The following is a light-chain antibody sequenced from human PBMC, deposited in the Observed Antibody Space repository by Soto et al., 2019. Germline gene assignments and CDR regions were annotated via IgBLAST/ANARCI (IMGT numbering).Light chain of an antibody. Sequence: DMQMTQSASSRSPAVGDSVTITCRASDTIATWLAWYQQKPGRAPKPLIYDASSLRSGVPSRFSGFGYGTDFNFTINNLQPSDFATSYCQQYNHFPIACGQGTRLEI. CDR2: DAS. V-gene: IGKV1-5*01. CDR3: QQYNHFPIA. CDR1: DTIATW. J-gene: IGKJ5*01.